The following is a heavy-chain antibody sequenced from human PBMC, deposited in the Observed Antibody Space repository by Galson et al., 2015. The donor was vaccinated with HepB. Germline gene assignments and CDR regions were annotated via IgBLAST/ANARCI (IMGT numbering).Heavy chain of an antibody. Sequence: SVKVSCKASGGTFSTYAISWVRQAPGQGLEWMGGIIPFLGVPNYAQNFQGRVTITADKSTSTAYMELSSLTSEDTAIYYCATNAGRRGIFFDYWGQGTLVTVSS. CDR3: ATNAGRRGIFFDY. D-gene: IGHD3-10*01. CDR2: IIPFLGVP. J-gene: IGHJ4*02. CDR1: GGTFSTYA. V-gene: IGHV1-69*10.